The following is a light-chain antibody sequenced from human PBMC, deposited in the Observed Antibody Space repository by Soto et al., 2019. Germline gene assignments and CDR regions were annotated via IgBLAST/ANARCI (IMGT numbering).Light chain of an antibody. CDR1: SSDVGGYNY. V-gene: IGLV2-8*01. CDR3: SSYAGSNNHVV. CDR2: EVS. Sequence: QSVLTQPPSASGSPGQSVTISCTGTSSDVGGYNYVSWYQQHPGKAPNLMIYEVSKRPSGVPDRFSGSKSGNTASLTVSGLQAEDEADYYCSSYAGSNNHVVFGGGTKVTVL. J-gene: IGLJ2*01.